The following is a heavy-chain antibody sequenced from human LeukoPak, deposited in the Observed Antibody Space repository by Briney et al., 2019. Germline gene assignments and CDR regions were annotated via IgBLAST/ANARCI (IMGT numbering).Heavy chain of an antibody. V-gene: IGHV4-61*02. D-gene: IGHD3-10*01. CDR1: GGSISSGSYY. CDR3: AKGIGGWFGELFSYYGMDV. J-gene: IGHJ6*02. Sequence: KASETLSLTCTVSGGSISSGSYYWSWIRQPAGKGLEWIGRIYTSGSTNYNPSLKSRVTISVDTSKNQFSLKLSSVTAADTAVYYCAKGIGGWFGELFSYYGMDVWGQGTTVTVSS. CDR2: IYTSGST.